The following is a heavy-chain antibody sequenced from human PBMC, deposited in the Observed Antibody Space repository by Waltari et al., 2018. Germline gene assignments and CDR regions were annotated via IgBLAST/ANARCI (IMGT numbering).Heavy chain of an antibody. CDR3: VSGESGFAI. Sequence: EVQVVESGGGLVQPGGSLRLYCADSGLTFSSHWMHWVRQAPGKGLVWVSRINGDGRSTSYADSVKGRFTISRDNAKNTVYLQMDSLRAEDTAVYYCVSGESGFAIRGQGSLVTVSS. CDR2: INGDGRST. J-gene: IGHJ4*02. V-gene: IGHV3-74*01. CDR1: GLTFSSHW. D-gene: IGHD3-3*01.